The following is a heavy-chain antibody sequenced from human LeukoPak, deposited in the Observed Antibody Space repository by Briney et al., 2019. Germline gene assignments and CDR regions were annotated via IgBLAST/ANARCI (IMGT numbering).Heavy chain of an antibody. CDR3: ARDLEGSGSFYRPSYDY. CDR1: GFPFSSYS. V-gene: IGHV3-48*01. Sequence: GGSLRLSCAASGFPFSSYSMNWVCQAPGEGLEWVSYISSSRTTSYADSVKGRFTISRDNAKNSLYLQMNSLRAEDTAVYYCARDLEGSGSFYRPSYDYWGQGTLVTVSS. CDR2: ISSSRTT. J-gene: IGHJ4*02. D-gene: IGHD3-10*01.